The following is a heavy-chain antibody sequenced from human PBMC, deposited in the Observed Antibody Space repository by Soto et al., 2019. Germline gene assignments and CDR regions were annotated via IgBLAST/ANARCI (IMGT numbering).Heavy chain of an antibody. D-gene: IGHD3-10*01. V-gene: IGHV4-34*01. CDR3: ARGYGRNLDY. CDR1: GGSFSGYY. CDR2: VNHSGST. Sequence: SETLSLTCAVYGGSFSGYYWSWIRQPPGKGLEWIGEVNHSGSTNYNPSLKSRVTISVDTSKNQFSLKLSSVTAADTAVYYCARGYGRNLDYWGQGTLVTVSS. J-gene: IGHJ4*02.